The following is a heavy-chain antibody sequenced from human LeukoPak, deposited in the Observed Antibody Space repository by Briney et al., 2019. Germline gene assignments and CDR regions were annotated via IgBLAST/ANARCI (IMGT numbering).Heavy chain of an antibody. CDR3: ANDHSPPFYYYYYYMDV. CDR1: GFTFSSYG. J-gene: IGHJ6*03. Sequence: PGRSLRLSCAASGFTFSSYGMHWVRQAPGKGLEWVAVISYDGSNKYYADSVKGRFTISRDNSKNTLYLQMNSLRAEDTAVYYCANDHSPPFYYYYYYMDVWGKGTTVTVSS. CDR2: ISYDGSNK. V-gene: IGHV3-30*18.